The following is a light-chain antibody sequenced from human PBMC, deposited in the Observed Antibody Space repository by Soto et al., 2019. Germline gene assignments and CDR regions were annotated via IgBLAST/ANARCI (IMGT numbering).Light chain of an antibody. V-gene: IGKV3-20*01. CDR3: QQYGSSPLT. Sequence: VLTMSPGTLSLSQGESTTLSCRPSQSVGSSYLAWYQHKPGQAPRLLIYGATSRATGIPDRFSGSGSGTNFTLTICRLEPEDVVVNSCQQYGSSPLTFGGGTKVDIK. CDR1: QSVGSSY. CDR2: GAT. J-gene: IGKJ4*01.